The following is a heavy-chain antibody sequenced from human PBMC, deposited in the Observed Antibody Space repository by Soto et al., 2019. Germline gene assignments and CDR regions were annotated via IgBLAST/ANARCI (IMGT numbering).Heavy chain of an antibody. J-gene: IGHJ6*02. CDR3: ARDGIGGSYAYYYGMDV. D-gene: IGHD1-26*01. CDR2: IIPIFGTA. V-gene: IGHV1-69*12. CDR1: GGTFSSYA. Sequence: QVQLVQSGAEVKKPGSSVKVSCKASGGTFSSYAISWVRQAPGQGLEWMGGIIPIFGTANYAQKFQGRVTITADEYTSTAYMELSSLRSEDTAVYYCARDGIGGSYAYYYGMDVWGQGTTVTVSS.